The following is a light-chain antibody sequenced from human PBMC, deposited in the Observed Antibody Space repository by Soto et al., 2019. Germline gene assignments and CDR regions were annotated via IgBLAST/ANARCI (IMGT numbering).Light chain of an antibody. Sequence: IVLTHSPATLSLSPGERATVSCGAGQIVSSSYLACYQQKPGLAPRLLIYDASSRATGIPDRLSGSGSGKDFPLTISRLEPEDFAVYYCQQYGSSPWTFGQGTKVAIK. CDR2: DAS. CDR3: QQYGSSPWT. CDR1: QIVSSSY. V-gene: IGKV3D-20*01. J-gene: IGKJ1*01.